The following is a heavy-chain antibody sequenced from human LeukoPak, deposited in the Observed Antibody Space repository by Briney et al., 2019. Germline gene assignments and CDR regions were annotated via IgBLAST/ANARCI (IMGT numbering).Heavy chain of an antibody. CDR1: GGSISSYY. D-gene: IGHD3-10*01. CDR3: AREHRALLWFGELFGRHPEPAHNWFDP. J-gene: IGHJ5*02. Sequence: SETLSLTCTVSGGSISSYYWSWIRQPPGKGLEWIGYIYYSGSTNYNPSLKSRVTISVDTFKNQFSLKLSSVTAADTAVYYCAREHRALLWFGELFGRHPEPAHNWFDPWGQGTLVTVSS. V-gene: IGHV4-59*01. CDR2: IYYSGST.